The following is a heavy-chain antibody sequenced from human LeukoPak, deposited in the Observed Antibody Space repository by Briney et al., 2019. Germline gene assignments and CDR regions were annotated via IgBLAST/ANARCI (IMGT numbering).Heavy chain of an antibody. J-gene: IGHJ3*02. Sequence: GGSLPLSCSASGFTFSSYAMHWVRQAPGKGLEYVSAISSNGGSTYYADSVKGRFTISRDNSKNTLYLQMSSLRAEDTAVYYCVNEYYDSTRSFDIWGQGPMVTVSS. D-gene: IGHD3-22*01. CDR3: VNEYYDSTRSFDI. CDR2: ISSNGGST. CDR1: GFTFSSYA. V-gene: IGHV3-64D*06.